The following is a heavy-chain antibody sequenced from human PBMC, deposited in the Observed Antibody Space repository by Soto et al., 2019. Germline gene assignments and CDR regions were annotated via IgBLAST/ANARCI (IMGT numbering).Heavy chain of an antibody. V-gene: IGHV3-23*01. CDR1: GFTFRSYA. J-gene: IGHJ3*02. Sequence: GSLRLSCAASGFTFRSYAMNWVRQAPGKGLEWVSAISGSAGSTYYADSVKGRFTISRDTSKNTLYLQMNSLRAEDTAVYYCAKGNSWSPALVLDIWGQGTMVIVSS. D-gene: IGHD1-7*01. CDR2: ISGSAGST. CDR3: AKGNSWSPALVLDI.